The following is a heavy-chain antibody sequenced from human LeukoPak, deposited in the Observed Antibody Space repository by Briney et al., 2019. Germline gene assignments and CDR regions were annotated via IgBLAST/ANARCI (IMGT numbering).Heavy chain of an antibody. CDR2: INHSGST. J-gene: IGHJ4*02. CDR3: ARGRIVATI. V-gene: IGHV4-34*01. CDR1: GGSFSGYY. D-gene: IGHD5-12*01. Sequence: PSETLSVTCAVYGGSFSGYYWSWIRQPPGKGLEWIGEINHSGSTNYNPSLKSRVTISVDTSKNQFSLKLSSVTAADTAVYYCARGRIVATIWGQGTLVTVSS.